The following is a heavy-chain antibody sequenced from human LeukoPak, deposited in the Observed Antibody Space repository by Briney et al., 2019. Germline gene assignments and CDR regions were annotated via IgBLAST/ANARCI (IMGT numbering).Heavy chain of an antibody. CDR2: IYYSGST. V-gene: IGHV4-59*01. J-gene: IGHJ4*02. Sequence: PSETLSLTCTVSGGSISSYYWSWIRQPPGKGLEWLGYIYYSGSTNYNPSLKSRVTISVDTSKNQFSLKLSSVTAADTAVYYCARAGYSSSWYQTLDYWGQGTLVTVSS. CDR1: GGSISSYY. CDR3: ARAGYSSSWYQTLDY. D-gene: IGHD6-13*01.